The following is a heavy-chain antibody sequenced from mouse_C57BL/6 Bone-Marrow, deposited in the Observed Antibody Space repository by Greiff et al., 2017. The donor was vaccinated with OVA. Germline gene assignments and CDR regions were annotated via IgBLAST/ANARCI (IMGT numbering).Heavy chain of an antibody. CDR1: EYEFPSPD. CDR2: INSDGGST. J-gene: IGHJ3*01. V-gene: IGHV5-2*01. Sequence: EVQRVESGGGLVQPGESLKLSCESNEYEFPSPDMSWVRKTPEKRLELVAAINSDGGSTYYPDTMERRFIISRDNTKKTLYLQMSSLRSEDTALYYCARLGDGYLWFAYWGQGTLVTVSA. CDR3: ARLGDGYLWFAY. D-gene: IGHD2-3*01.